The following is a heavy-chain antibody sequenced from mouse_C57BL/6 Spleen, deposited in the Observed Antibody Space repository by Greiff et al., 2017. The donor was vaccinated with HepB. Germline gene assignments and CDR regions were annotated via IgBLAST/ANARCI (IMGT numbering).Heavy chain of an antibody. CDR3: AREWIYYGNYGGFAY. D-gene: IGHD2-1*01. V-gene: IGHV1-80*01. CDR2: IYPGDGDT. Sequence: QVQLKESGAELVKPGASVKISCKASGYAFSSYWMNWVKQRPGKGLEWIGQIYPGDGDTNYNGKFKGKATLTADKSSSTAYMQLSSLTSEDSAVYFCAREWIYYGNYGGFAYWGQGTLVTVSA. J-gene: IGHJ3*01. CDR1: GYAFSSYW.